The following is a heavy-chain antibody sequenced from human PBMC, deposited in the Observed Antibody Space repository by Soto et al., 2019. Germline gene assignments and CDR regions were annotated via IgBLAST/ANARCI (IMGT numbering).Heavy chain of an antibody. Sequence: EVQLVESGGGLVQPGGSLKLSYAASGFTFSDSAMHWVRQASGKGLEWVGRIRSKVNTYATAYAASVKGRFTISRDDSMNTAYLQMNSLKTEDTAVYYCTRRRDWTAMDPLDYWGQGTLVTVSS. CDR1: GFTFSDSA. V-gene: IGHV3-73*02. D-gene: IGHD5-18*01. CDR2: IRSKVNTYAT. CDR3: TRRRDWTAMDPLDY. J-gene: IGHJ4*02.